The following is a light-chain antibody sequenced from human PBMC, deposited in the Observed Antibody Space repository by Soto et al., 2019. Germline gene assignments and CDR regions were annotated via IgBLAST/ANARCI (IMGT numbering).Light chain of an antibody. V-gene: IGLV2-23*01. Sequence: QSALTQPASVSGSPGQTLTISCTGTSSDLGSYNLFSWYQQPPGNAPRLMIYEGSKRPSGVSSRFSGAKSGYTATMARSGVEAADEADYYCCSYAGSVVFGGGTKLTVL. CDR1: SSDLGSYNL. CDR3: CSYAGSVV. J-gene: IGLJ2*01. CDR2: EGS.